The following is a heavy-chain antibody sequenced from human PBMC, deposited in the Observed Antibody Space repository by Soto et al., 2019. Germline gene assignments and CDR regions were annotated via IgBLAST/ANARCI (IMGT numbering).Heavy chain of an antibody. CDR3: AKVYSPFTMVRGVIITTYFDY. CDR1: GFTFSSYA. D-gene: IGHD3-10*01. J-gene: IGHJ4*02. CDR2: ISGSGGST. V-gene: IGHV3-23*01. Sequence: GGSLRLSCAASGFTFSSYAMSWVRQAPGKGLEWVSAISGSGGSTYYADSVKGRFTISRDNSKNTLYLQMNSLRAEDTAVYYCAKVYSPFTMVRGVIITTYFDYWGQGTLVTV.